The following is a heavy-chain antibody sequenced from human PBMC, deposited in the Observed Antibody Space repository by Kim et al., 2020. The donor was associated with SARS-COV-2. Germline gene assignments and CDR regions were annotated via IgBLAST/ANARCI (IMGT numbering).Heavy chain of an antibody. Sequence: PSLKSRVTISVDTSKNQFSLKLSSVTAADTAVYYCARLGSWEYYYDSKDYWGQGTLVTVSS. V-gene: IGHV4-34*01. CDR3: ARLGSWEYYYDSKDY. D-gene: IGHD3-22*01. J-gene: IGHJ4*02.